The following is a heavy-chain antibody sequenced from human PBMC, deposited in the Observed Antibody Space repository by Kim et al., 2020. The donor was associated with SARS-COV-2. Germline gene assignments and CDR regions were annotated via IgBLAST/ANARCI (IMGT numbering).Heavy chain of an antibody. D-gene: IGHD6-19*01. Sequence: NYAPSFQGHVTISADKSNSTAYLQWSSRKASDTAMYYCASSSSRNWFDPWGQGTLVTVSS. CDR3: ASSSSRNWFDP. J-gene: IGHJ5*02. V-gene: IGHV5-10-1*01.